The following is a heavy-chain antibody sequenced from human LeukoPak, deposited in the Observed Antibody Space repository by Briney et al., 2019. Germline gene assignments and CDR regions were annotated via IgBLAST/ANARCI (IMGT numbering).Heavy chain of an antibody. Sequence: GGSLRLSCAASGFTFSDYYMSWIRQTPGKGLEWVSYISSSGSTIYYADSVKGRFTISRDNAKNSLYLQMNSLRAEDTAVYYCARVGDYYDSSDAFDIWGQGTMVTVSS. D-gene: IGHD3-22*01. CDR2: ISSSGSTI. J-gene: IGHJ3*02. CDR3: ARVGDYYDSSDAFDI. CDR1: GFTFSDYY. V-gene: IGHV3-11*01.